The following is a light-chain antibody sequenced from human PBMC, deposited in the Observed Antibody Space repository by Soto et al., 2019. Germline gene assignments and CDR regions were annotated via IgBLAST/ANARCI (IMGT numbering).Light chain of an antibody. CDR2: ASS. CDR3: QLYGISPH. CDR1: QSRGSNF. V-gene: IGKV3-20*01. Sequence: IVLTQSPGTLSLSPGERATPSCKTSQSRGSNFLAWYQHKPGQAPRLLIYASSNRATGIPDRFSGSASGTVFTLTINRLEPEDFAVYYCQLYGISPHFGQGTRLEIK. J-gene: IGKJ5*01.